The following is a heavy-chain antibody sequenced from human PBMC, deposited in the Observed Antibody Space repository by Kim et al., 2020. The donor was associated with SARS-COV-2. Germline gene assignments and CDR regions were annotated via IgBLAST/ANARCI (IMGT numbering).Heavy chain of an antibody. Sequence: SLKGRFTISRDNAKNSLYRQMNSLRAEDTDVDYCAREDSSGYYDNDAFDIWGQGTMVTVSS. V-gene: IGHV3-21*01. D-gene: IGHD3-22*01. J-gene: IGHJ3*02. CDR3: AREDSSGYYDNDAFDI.